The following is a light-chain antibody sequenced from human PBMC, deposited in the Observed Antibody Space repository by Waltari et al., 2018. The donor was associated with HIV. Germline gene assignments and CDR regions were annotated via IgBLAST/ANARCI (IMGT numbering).Light chain of an antibody. CDR2: AVS. CDR1: GSDVGGYNY. CDR3: SSYTNRVTWV. Sequence: QSALTQPAFVSGSRGESITISCTGTGSDVGGYNYVPWYQQQPGKAPKLLSYAVSNRPSGVSNRFSGSKSGNTASLTVSGLQTEDEADYYCSSYTNRVTWVFGGGTRLTVL. J-gene: IGLJ3*02. V-gene: IGLV2-14*01.